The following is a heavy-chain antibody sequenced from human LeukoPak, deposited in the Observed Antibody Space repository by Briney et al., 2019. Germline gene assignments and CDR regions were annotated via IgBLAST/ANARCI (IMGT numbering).Heavy chain of an antibody. CDR1: GFTFSNYG. V-gene: IGHV3-74*01. CDR3: ATVFDF. D-gene: IGHD2-21*02. J-gene: IGHJ5*01. Sequence: GALRLSCVASGFTFSNYGMHWVRQVPGKGLEWVSRIDDVGSGTSYADSVKGRFTISRDDAKNTVYLQMNSLRAEDTAVYYCATVFDFWGQGTLVTVSS. CDR2: IDDVGSGT.